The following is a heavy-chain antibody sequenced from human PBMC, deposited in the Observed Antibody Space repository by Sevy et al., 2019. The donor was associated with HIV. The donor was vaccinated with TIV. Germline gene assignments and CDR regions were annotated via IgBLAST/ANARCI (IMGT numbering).Heavy chain of an antibody. CDR2: IQYDGSNK. D-gene: IGHD6-6*01. CDR1: GFTFSYSG. J-gene: IGHJ4*01. CDR3: AKNTAAARTGGFDY. Sequence: GGSLRLSCAASGFTFSYSGMHWVRQAPGKGLEWVTFIQYDGSNKYDADSVKGRFTISRDNSKNTLYMQMNSLRRDDTSLYFCAKNTAAARTGGFDYWGHGILVTVSS. V-gene: IGHV3-30*02.